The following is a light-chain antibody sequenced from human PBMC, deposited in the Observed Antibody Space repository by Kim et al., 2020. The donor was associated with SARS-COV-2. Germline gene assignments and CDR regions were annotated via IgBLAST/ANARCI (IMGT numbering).Light chain of an antibody. CDR3: QQYNNWPQT. CDR2: GAS. J-gene: IGKJ1*01. V-gene: IGKV3-15*01. CDR1: QSFGSN. Sequence: VSPGERATLSCRASQSFGSNLAWYQQKPGQAPRLLIYGASTRATGIPARFSGSGSGTEFTLTISSLQSEDFAVYYCQQYNNWPQTFGQGTKVDIK.